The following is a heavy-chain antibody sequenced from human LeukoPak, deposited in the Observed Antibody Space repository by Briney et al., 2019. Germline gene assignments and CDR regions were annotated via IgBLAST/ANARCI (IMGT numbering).Heavy chain of an antibody. CDR3: AREEQQLVWPDAYYYMDV. CDR1: GYTFTGYY. CDR2: INPNSGGI. Sequence: ASVKVSCKASGYTFTGYYMHWVRQAPGQGLEWMGRINPNSGGINYAQKFQGRVTMTRDTSISTAYMELSRLRSDDTAVYYCAREEQQLVWPDAYYYMDVWGKGTTVTVSS. J-gene: IGHJ6*03. D-gene: IGHD6-13*01. V-gene: IGHV1-2*06.